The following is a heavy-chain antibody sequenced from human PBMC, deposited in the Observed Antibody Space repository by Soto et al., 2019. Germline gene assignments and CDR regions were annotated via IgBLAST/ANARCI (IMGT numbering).Heavy chain of an antibody. V-gene: IGHV4-31*03. CDR3: ARDRGYSYGSDGAFDI. Sequence: QVQLQESGPGLVKPSQTLSLTCTVTGGSISSGGYYWSWIRQHPGKGLEWIGYIYYSGSTYYNPSLKSRVTISVDTSKNQFSLKLSSVTAADTAVYYCARDRGYSYGSDGAFDIWGQGTMVTVSS. D-gene: IGHD5-18*01. J-gene: IGHJ3*02. CDR1: GGSISSGGYY. CDR2: IYYSGST.